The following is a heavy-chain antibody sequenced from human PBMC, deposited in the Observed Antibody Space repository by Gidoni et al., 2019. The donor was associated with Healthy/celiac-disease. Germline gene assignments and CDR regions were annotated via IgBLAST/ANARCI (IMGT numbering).Heavy chain of an antibody. D-gene: IGHD6-13*01. CDR2: ISAYNGNT. CDR1: GYTFTSYG. J-gene: IGHJ5*02. V-gene: IGHV1-18*04. CDR3: ARDPGIAAAGGNWFDP. Sequence: QVQLVQSGVEVKKPGASVKVSCKDSGYTFTSYGISWVRPAPGQGLEWMGWISAYNGNTNDAQKLQGRVTMTTDTSTSTAYMELRSLRSDDTAVYYCARDPGIAAAGGNWFDPWGQGTLVTVSS.